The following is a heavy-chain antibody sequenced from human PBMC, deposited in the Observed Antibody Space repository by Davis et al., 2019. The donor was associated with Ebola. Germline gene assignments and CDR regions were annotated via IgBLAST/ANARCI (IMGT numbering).Heavy chain of an antibody. V-gene: IGHV4-34*01. Sequence: MPSETLSLTCAVYGGSFSGYYWSWIRQPPGKGLEWIGEINHSGSTNYNPSLKSRVTITRDTSASTAYMELSSLRSEDTAVYYCARAASSSWLYYFDYWGQGTLVTVSS. CDR1: GGSFSGYY. J-gene: IGHJ4*02. CDR3: ARAASSSWLYYFDY. CDR2: INHSGST. D-gene: IGHD6-13*01.